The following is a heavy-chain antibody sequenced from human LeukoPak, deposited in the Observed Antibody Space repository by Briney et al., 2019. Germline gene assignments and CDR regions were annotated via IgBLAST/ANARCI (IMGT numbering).Heavy chain of an antibody. CDR3: ARRQYYYDSRGYFALWYFDL. V-gene: IGHV4-34*01. J-gene: IGHJ2*01. CDR2: INHSGST. CDR1: GGSFSGYY. Sequence: PSETLSLTCAVYGGSFSGYYWNWIRQPPGKGLEWIGEINHSGSTNYNPSLKSRVTISVDTSKNQFSLKLSSVTAADTAVFYCARRQYYYDSRGYFALWYFDLWSRGTLVTVSS. D-gene: IGHD3-22*01.